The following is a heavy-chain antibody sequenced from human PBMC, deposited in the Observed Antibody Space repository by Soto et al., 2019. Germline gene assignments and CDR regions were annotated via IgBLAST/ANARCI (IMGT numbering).Heavy chain of an antibody. D-gene: IGHD3-22*01. CDR1: GGSISSGGYY. V-gene: IGHV4-31*03. CDR2: IYYSGST. CDR3: ARGSPYYYDSSGYYRYNWFAP. Sequence: PSETLSLTCTVSGGSISSGGYYWSWIRQHPGKGLEWIGYIYYSGSTYYNPSLKSRVTISVDTSKNQFSLKLSSVTAADTAVYYCARGSPYYYDSSGYYRYNWFAPWGQGTLVPVSS. J-gene: IGHJ5*02.